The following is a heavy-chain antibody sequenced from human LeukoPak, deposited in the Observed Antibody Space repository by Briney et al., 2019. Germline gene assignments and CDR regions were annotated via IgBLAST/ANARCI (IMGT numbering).Heavy chain of an antibody. CDR3: ARDTRVPGSPFDP. CDR2: IIPIFGTA. V-gene: IGHV1-69*01. Sequence: GASVKVSCKASGGTFSSYAISWVRQAPGQGLEWMGGIIPIFGTANYAQKFQGRVTITADESPSTAYMELSSLRSEDTAVYYCARDTRVPGSPFDPWGQGTLVTVSS. J-gene: IGHJ5*02. D-gene: IGHD3-10*01. CDR1: GGTFSSYA.